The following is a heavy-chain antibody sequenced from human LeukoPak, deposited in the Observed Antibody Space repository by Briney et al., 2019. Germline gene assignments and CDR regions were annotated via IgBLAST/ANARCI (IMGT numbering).Heavy chain of an antibody. V-gene: IGHV3-23*01. CDR2: ISGSGGST. CDR1: GFTFSSYG. CDR3: AKDSGYGDYEMPLED. D-gene: IGHD4-17*01. Sequence: PGGSLRLSCAASGFTFSSYGMSWVRQAPGKGLEWVSAISGSGGSTHYVDSVKGRFTISRDNSKNTLYLQMNSLRAEDTAVYYCAKDSGYGDYEMPLEDWGQGTLVTVSS. J-gene: IGHJ4*02.